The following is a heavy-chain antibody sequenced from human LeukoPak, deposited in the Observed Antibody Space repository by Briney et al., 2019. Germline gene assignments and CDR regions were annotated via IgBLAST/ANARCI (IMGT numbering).Heavy chain of an antibody. Sequence: GGSLRLSCAASGFTFSSYAMSWVRQAPGKGLEWVSAISGSGGSTYYADSVKGRFTISRDNSKNTLYLHMNSLRAEDTAVYYCAKDPIEDGYNPFDYWGQGTLVTVSS. D-gene: IGHD5-24*01. CDR1: GFTFSSYA. CDR3: AKDPIEDGYNPFDY. CDR2: ISGSGGST. V-gene: IGHV3-23*01. J-gene: IGHJ4*02.